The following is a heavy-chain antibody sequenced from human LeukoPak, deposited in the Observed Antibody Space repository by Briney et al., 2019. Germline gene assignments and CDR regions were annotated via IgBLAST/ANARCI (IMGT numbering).Heavy chain of an antibody. V-gene: IGHV4-59*08. J-gene: IGHJ4*02. CDR1: GDSISSYY. Sequence: SETLSLTCTVSGDSISSYYWSWIRLPPGRGLEWIGYIYYRGSTKYHPSLESRVTMSVDTSKNQFSLSLNSVTAADTAVYYCARHGSGSFPFDSWGQGTLVTVSS. CDR2: IYYRGST. CDR3: ARHGSGSFPFDS. D-gene: IGHD1-26*01.